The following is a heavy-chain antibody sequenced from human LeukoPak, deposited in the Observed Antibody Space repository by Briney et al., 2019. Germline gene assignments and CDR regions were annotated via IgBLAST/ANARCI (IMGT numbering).Heavy chain of an antibody. CDR1: GGSISSYY. J-gene: IGHJ4*02. Sequence: SETLSLTCTVSGGSISSYYWSWIRQPPGKGLEWIGYIYYSGSFNYNPSLKSRVTISADTSKKQFSMKLSSVTAADTAVYYCARSPDGYRYTYFDYWGQGTLVTVS. CDR2: IYYSGSF. D-gene: IGHD5-18*01. V-gene: IGHV4-59*01. CDR3: ARSPDGYRYTYFDY.